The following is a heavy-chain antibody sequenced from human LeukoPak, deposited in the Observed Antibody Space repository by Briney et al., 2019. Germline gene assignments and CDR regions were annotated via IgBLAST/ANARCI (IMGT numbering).Heavy chain of an antibody. Sequence: RGSLRLSCAASRFTFSSYSMNWVRQARGKGLEWVSSGSSSSSYKYYADSVKGRFTSSRDNAKNSLYLQMNSLRAEDTAVYYCARGVDDSSGYYPYYFDYWGQGTLVTVSS. CDR1: RFTFSSYS. D-gene: IGHD3-22*01. CDR3: ARGVDDSSGYYPYYFDY. V-gene: IGHV3-21*01. CDR2: GSSSSSYK. J-gene: IGHJ4*02.